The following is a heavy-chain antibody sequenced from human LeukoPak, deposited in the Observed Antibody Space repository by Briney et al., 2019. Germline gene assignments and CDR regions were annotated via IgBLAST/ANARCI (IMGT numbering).Heavy chain of an antibody. V-gene: IGHV3-30*02. Sequence: GGSLRLSCAASGFSFSNYGMHWVRQAPGKGLDWVAFVRSDGSTKFYADSVKGRFTISRDNFETTLYLQINSLRAEDAAVYYCAKDVPVAYFDYWGQGTLVTVSS. CDR1: GFSFSNYG. J-gene: IGHJ4*02. CDR3: AKDVPVAYFDY. CDR2: VRSDGSTK.